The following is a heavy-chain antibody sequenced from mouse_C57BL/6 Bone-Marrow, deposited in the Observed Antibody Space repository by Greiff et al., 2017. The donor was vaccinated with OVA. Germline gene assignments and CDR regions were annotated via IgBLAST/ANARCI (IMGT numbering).Heavy chain of an antibody. V-gene: IGHV1-50*01. D-gene: IGHD2-3*01. CDR1: GYTFTSYW. CDR3: ARSDGYFY. J-gene: IGHJ2*01. Sequence: QVQLQQSGAELVKPGASVKLSCKASGYTFTSYWMQWVKQRPGQGLEWIGEIDPSDSYTNYNQKFKGKATLTVDTSSSTAYMQLSSLTSEDSAVYYCARSDGYFYWGQGTTLTVSS. CDR2: IDPSDSYT.